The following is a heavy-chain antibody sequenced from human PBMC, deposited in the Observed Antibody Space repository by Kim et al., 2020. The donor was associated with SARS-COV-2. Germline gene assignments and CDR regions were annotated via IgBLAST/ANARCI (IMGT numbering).Heavy chain of an antibody. D-gene: IGHD6-19*01. CDR2: ISGDGRNT. V-gene: IGHV3-64D*06. CDR1: GFTFSPYT. J-gene: IGHJ4*02. CDR3: VRLSSGWYYVY. Sequence: GGSLRLSCSVSGFTFSPYTMHWIRRTPGKGLKYVSAISGDGRNTFYSDSVKGRFTISRDNSKNTLYLQMTSLRPEDTAVYYCVRLSSGWYYVYWGQGTLV.